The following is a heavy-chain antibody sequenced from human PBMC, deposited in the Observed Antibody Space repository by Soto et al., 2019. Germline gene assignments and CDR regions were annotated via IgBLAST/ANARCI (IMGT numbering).Heavy chain of an antibody. J-gene: IGHJ3*02. D-gene: IGHD3-3*01. CDR3: ARVQALFNDAFDI. CDR2: INPSGGST. V-gene: IGHV1-46*01. Sequence: ASVKVSCKASGYTFTSYYMHWVRQAPGQGLEWMGIINPSGGSTSYAQKFQGRVTMTRDTSTSTAYMELRSLRSDDTAVYYCARVQALFNDAFDIWGQGTMVTVSS. CDR1: GYTFTSYY.